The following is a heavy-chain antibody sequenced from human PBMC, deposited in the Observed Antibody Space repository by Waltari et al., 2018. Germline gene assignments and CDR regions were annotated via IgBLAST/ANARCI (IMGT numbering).Heavy chain of an antibody. D-gene: IGHD3-3*01. V-gene: IGHV4-39*01. CDR1: GCSISSSSYY. Sequence: QLQLQESGPGLVKPSETLSLTCTVSGCSISSSSYYWGWIRQPPGKGLEWIGSIYYSGSTYYNPSLKSRVTISVDTSKNQFSLKLSSVTAADTAVYYCARLGVRWYFDLWGRGTLVTVSS. J-gene: IGHJ2*01. CDR2: IYYSGST. CDR3: ARLGVRWYFDL.